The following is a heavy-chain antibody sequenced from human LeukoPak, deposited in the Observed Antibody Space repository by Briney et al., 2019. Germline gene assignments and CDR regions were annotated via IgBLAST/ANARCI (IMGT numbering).Heavy chain of an antibody. CDR3: ARGDTMIDD. Sequence: GRSLRLSCAASGFTFGSYAMHWVRQAPGKGLEWVAVISYDGSNKYYADSVKGRFTISRDNSKNTLYLQMNSLRAEDTAVYYCARGDTMIDDWGQGTLVTVSS. V-gene: IGHV3-30*04. CDR1: GFTFGSYA. CDR2: ISYDGSNK. J-gene: IGHJ4*02. D-gene: IGHD3-22*01.